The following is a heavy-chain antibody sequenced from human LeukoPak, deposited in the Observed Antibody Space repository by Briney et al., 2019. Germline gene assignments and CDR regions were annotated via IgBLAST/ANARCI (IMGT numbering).Heavy chain of an antibody. D-gene: IGHD6-6*01. CDR3: ARPSIAAPGAFDI. J-gene: IGHJ3*02. CDR1: GYTFTSYD. Sequence: GASVKVSCKASGYTFTSYDINWVRQATGQGLEWMGWMNPNSGNTGYAQKFQGRVTITRNTSISTAYMELSSLRSEDTAVYYCARPSIAAPGAFDIWGQGTMVTVSS. CDR2: MNPNSGNT. V-gene: IGHV1-8*03.